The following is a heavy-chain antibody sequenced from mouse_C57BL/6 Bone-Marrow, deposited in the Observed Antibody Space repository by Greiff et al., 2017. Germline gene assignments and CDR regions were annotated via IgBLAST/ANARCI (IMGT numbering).Heavy chain of an antibody. Sequence: EVQLMESGGGLVQPGGSLSLSCAASGFTFTDYYMSWVRQPPGKALEWLGFIRNKANGYTTEYSASVKGRFTISRDNSKSILYLQMNALRAEDSATYYCASSLWFLFAYWGQGNLVTVSA. CDR3: ASSLWFLFAY. CDR1: GFTFTDYY. D-gene: IGHD2-2*01. J-gene: IGHJ3*01. V-gene: IGHV7-3*01. CDR2: IRNKANGYTT.